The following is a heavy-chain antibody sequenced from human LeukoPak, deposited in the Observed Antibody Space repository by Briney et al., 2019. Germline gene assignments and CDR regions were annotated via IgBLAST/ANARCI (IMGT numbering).Heavy chain of an antibody. V-gene: IGHV4-39*01. CDR1: GGSISSSSYY. Sequence: PSETLSLTCTVSGGSISSSSYYWGWIRQPPGKGLQWIGSFYYSGSTYYNPSLKSRVTISVDTSKNQFSLKLTSVTAVDMAVYYCASSQAFYDSSGYYFNWFDPWGQGTLVTVSS. CDR3: ASSQAFYDSSGYYFNWFDP. D-gene: IGHD3-22*01. CDR2: FYYSGST. J-gene: IGHJ5*02.